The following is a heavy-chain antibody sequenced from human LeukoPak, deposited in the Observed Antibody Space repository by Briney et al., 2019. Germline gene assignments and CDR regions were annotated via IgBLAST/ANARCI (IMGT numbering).Heavy chain of an antibody. CDR3: ARDQYGSGSYYMGDF. D-gene: IGHD3-10*01. Sequence: LSLTCTVSGGSISSGGYYWSWVRQAPGKGLEWVSIIYTGGSTYYTDSVKGRFTISRDNSKNTLYLQMNSLRTEDTAVYYCARDQYGSGSYYMGDFWGQGTLVTVSS. J-gene: IGHJ4*02. CDR1: GGSISSGGYY. V-gene: IGHV3-53*01. CDR2: IYTGGST.